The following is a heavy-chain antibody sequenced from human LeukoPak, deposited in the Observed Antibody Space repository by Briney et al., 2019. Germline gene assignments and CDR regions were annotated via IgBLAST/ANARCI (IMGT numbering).Heavy chain of an antibody. D-gene: IGHD1-26*01. CDR3: AREKVGATAAFDI. Sequence: ASVKVSCKASGYTFTSYYMHWVRQAPGQGLEWMGIINPSGGSTSYAQKFQGRVTITADESTSTAYMELSSLRSEDTAVYYCAREKVGATAAFDIWGQGTMVAVSS. CDR1: GYTFTSYY. J-gene: IGHJ3*02. V-gene: IGHV1-46*01. CDR2: INPSGGST.